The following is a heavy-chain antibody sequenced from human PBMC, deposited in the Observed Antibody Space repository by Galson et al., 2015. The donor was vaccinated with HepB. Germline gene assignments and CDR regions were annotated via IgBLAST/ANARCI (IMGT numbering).Heavy chain of an antibody. J-gene: IGHJ6*02. V-gene: IGHV1-69*04. D-gene: IGHD1-26*01. Sequence: SVKVSCKASEGTFSSYAISWVRQAPGQGLEWMGRIVPVLDVANYAQSFQGRVTITADKSTNTAYMELSRLRSEDTAVYYCARARDAGTYLYYYYGMDVWGQGTTVTVSS. CDR2: IVPVLDVA. CDR1: EGTFSSYA. CDR3: ARARDAGTYLYYYYGMDV.